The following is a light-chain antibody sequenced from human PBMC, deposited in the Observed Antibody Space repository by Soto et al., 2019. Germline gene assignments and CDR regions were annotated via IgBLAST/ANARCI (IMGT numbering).Light chain of an antibody. J-gene: IGKJ1*01. CDR3: QQYNVYSWT. Sequence: DIHMTQSPSTLSASVGDRVTITCRASQNINSWLAWYQQKPGKAPKLLIYEASSLEKGVPARFGGSGSGREFTLTISSLQPDDFATYYCQQYNVYSWTSGQGTKVDIK. CDR1: QNINSW. V-gene: IGKV1-5*03. CDR2: EAS.